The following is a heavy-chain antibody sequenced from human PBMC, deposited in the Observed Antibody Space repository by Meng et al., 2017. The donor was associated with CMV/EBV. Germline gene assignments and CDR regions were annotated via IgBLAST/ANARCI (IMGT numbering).Heavy chain of an antibody. CDR2: ISSSGGTT. CDR3: AKALCSTTTCTFDY. CDR1: GFTFSNYA. Sequence: GGSLRLSCAASGFTFSNYAMSWFRQAPGKGLEWVSGISSSGGTTHHADSVKDRFTISRDNSINTLYLQMSSLRPDDTAVFYCAKALCSTTTCTFDYWGQGILVTVSS. J-gene: IGHJ4*02. D-gene: IGHD2-2*01. V-gene: IGHV3-23*01.